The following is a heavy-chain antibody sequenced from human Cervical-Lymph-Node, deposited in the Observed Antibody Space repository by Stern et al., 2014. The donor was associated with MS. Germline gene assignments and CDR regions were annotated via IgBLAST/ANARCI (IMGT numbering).Heavy chain of an antibody. CDR1: GDSIKNIKW. J-gene: IGHJ6*02. V-gene: IGHV4-4*02. Sequence: QLPLQESGPGLVKPSGTLSLTCGVSGDSIKNIKWWTWVRQPPGKGLEWIGEIYHSGHTNYNPSLKRRVPISVDKPPNPFSLKFSSVTAADTAVYYCARGPHDYGYGMDVWGQGTTVTVSS. CDR2: IYHSGHT. CDR3: ARGPHDYGYGMDV. D-gene: IGHD4-17*01.